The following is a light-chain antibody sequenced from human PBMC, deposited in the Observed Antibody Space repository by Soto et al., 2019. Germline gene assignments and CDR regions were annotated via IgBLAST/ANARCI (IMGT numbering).Light chain of an antibody. J-gene: IGKJ1*01. CDR1: QSLAFRDGNIY. Sequence: DIVLTQTPLSLVVTLGQPASISCKSSQSLAFRDGNIYLNWLQQRPGQPPRLLNYKTSNRFSGVPDRFSGSGAGTEFTLKISKVEAEDVGVYYCAEAALLPHAFGQGTKVEIK. CDR2: KTS. CDR3: AEAALLPHA. V-gene: IGKV2-24*01.